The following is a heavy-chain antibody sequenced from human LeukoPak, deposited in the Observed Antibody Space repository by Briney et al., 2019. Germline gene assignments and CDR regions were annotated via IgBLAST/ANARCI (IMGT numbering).Heavy chain of an antibody. CDR1: GFTFSSYW. V-gene: IGHV3-7*01. CDR3: ARALGLLWFGDLPDYFDC. Sequence: PGGSLRLSCAASGFTFSSYWMSWVRQAPGKGLEWVANIKQDGSEKYYVDSVKGRFTISRDNAKNSLYLQMNSLRAEDTAVYYCARALGLLWFGDLPDYFDCWGQGTLVTVSS. J-gene: IGHJ4*02. CDR2: IKQDGSEK. D-gene: IGHD3-10*01.